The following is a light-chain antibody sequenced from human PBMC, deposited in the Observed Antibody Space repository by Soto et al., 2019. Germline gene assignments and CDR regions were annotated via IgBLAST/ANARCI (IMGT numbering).Light chain of an antibody. V-gene: IGKV1-5*01. CDR2: DAS. CDR3: QHMRT. J-gene: IGKJ1*01. Sequence: DIQMTQSPSTLSASIGDRVTITCRASQNINNWIAWYQQKPGKAPKFLIYDASTLESGVPSRFSGSGFGTEFSLTIRSLQPDDFGSYYCQHMRTVGQGTKVDIK. CDR1: QNINNW.